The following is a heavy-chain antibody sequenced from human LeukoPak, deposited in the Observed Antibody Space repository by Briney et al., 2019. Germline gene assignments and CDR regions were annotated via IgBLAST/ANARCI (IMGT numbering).Heavy chain of an antibody. Sequence: ASVKVSCKASGYTLTSYDINWVRQATGQGLEWMGLMNPNSGNTGYAQKFQGRVTLTRNTSISTAYMELSSLRSEDTAVYYCASFRGNVAYYYYGMDVWGQGTTVTVSS. D-gene: IGHD2-21*01. CDR1: GYTLTSYD. CDR2: MNPNSGNT. V-gene: IGHV1-8*01. J-gene: IGHJ6*02. CDR3: ASFRGNVAYYYYGMDV.